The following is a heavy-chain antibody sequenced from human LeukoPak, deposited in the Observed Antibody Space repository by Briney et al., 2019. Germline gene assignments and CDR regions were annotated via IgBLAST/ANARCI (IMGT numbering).Heavy chain of an antibody. D-gene: IGHD3-3*01. V-gene: IGHV6-1*01. CDR3: ARGDYDFWSGYYTFYY. CDR1: GDSVSSNSAA. J-gene: IGHJ4*02. Sequence: SQTLSLTCAISGDSVSSNSAAWNWIRQSPSRGLEWLGRTYYRSKWYNDYAVSVKSRITINPDTSKNQFSLQLNSVTPEDTAVYYCARGDYDFWSGYYTFYYWGQGTLVTVSS. CDR2: TYYRSKWYN.